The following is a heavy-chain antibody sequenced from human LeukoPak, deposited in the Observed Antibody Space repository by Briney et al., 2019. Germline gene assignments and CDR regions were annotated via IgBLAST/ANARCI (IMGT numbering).Heavy chain of an antibody. D-gene: IGHD1-1*01. CDR2: IWYDGSNK. J-gene: IGHJ4*02. V-gene: IGHV3-33*01. CDR3: ARDGNWNDPTNTAFDY. Sequence: GGSLRLSCAASGFTFSSYGMHWVRQAPGKGLEWVAVIWYDGSNKYYADSVKGRFTISGDNSKNTLYLQMNSLRAEDTAVYYCARDGNWNDPTNTAFDYWGQGTLVTVSS. CDR1: GFTFSSYG.